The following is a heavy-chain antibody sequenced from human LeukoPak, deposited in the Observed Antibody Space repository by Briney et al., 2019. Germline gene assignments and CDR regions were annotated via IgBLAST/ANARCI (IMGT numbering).Heavy chain of an antibody. CDR2: TRNKANSYTT. J-gene: IGHJ4*02. V-gene: IGHV3-72*01. D-gene: IGHD1-26*01. CDR3: TRVLGGSYHGGFDY. CDR1: GFTFSDHY. Sequence: GGSLRLXCATSGFTFSDHYMDWVRQAPGKELEWVGRTRNKANSYTTEYAASVKGRFTVSRDDSKNSLYLQMNSLKTEDTAVYYCTRVLGGSYHGGFDYWGQGTLVTVSS.